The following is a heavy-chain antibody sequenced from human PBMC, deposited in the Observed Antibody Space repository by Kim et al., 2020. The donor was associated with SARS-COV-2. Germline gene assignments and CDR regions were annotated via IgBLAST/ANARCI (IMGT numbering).Heavy chain of an antibody. Sequence: ASVKVSCKASGYTFTSYAMNWVRQAPGQGLEWMGWINTNTGNPMYAQGFTGRFVFSLDTSVSTAYLQVSSLKAEDTAVYYCARAPGSTVFGVVIFPPYYLDVWGKGTTVTVSS. CDR2: INTNTGNP. CDR3: ARAPGSTVFGVVIFPPYYLDV. V-gene: IGHV7-4-1*02. J-gene: IGHJ6*03. CDR1: GYTFTSYA. D-gene: IGHD3-3*01.